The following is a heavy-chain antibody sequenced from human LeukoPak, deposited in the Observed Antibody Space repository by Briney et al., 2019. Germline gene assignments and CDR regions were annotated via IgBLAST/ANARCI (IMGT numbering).Heavy chain of an antibody. D-gene: IGHD5-24*01. J-gene: IGHJ3*02. V-gene: IGHV3-33*01. Sequence: GGSLRLSCAASGFTFSSYGMHWVRQAPGKGLEWVAVIWYDGSNKYYADSVKGRFTISRDNSKNTLYLQMNSLGAEDTAVYYCARGERAFDIWGQGTMVTVSS. CDR2: IWYDGSNK. CDR3: ARGERAFDI. CDR1: GFTFSSYG.